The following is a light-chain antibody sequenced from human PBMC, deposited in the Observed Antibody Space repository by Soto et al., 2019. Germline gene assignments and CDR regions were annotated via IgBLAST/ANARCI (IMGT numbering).Light chain of an antibody. CDR1: QSVSSS. CDR3: QQRSNWPWT. J-gene: IGKJ1*01. V-gene: IGKV3-11*01. Sequence: EIVLTQSPATLSLSPGERATLSCRASQSVSSSLAWYQQKPGQAPRLLIYDASNRATGIPAGFSGSGSGTDFTLTISSLEPEDFAVYYCQQRSNWPWTFGQGTKVEIK. CDR2: DAS.